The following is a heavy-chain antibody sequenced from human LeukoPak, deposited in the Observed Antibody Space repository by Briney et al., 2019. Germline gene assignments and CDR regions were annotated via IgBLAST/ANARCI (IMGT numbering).Heavy chain of an antibody. Sequence: ASQTLSLTCSVSGGSISSSSYYWGWIRQPPGKGLEWIGSIYYSGSTYYNPSLKSRVTISVDTSKNQFSLKLSSVTAADTAVYYCARLGNDYGDYRVPYYFDYWGQGTLVTVSS. J-gene: IGHJ4*02. CDR2: IYYSGST. CDR1: GGSISSSSYY. D-gene: IGHD4-17*01. CDR3: ARLGNDYGDYRVPYYFDY. V-gene: IGHV4-39*01.